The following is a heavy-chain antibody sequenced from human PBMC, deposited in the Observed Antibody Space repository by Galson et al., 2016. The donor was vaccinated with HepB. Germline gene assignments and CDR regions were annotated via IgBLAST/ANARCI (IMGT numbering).Heavy chain of an antibody. CDR3: ATKPRYCSGENCYYYGMDV. Sequence: SVKVSCKASGGTFSNSGISWVRQAPGQGLEWMGGVIPIFGAPKYAQNFQGRVTLTADESTSTAYMELSSLRSQDTAVYYCATKPRYCSGENCYYYGMDVWGQGTTVTVSS. V-gene: IGHV1-69*13. CDR2: VIPIFGAP. CDR1: GGTFSNSG. J-gene: IGHJ6*02. D-gene: IGHD2-15*01.